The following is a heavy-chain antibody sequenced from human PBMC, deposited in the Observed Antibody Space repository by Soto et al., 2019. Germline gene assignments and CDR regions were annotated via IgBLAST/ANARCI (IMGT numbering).Heavy chain of an antibody. CDR1: GGSISSYY. CDR3: ARSPRGAVGATIGRLWAFDI. Sequence: SETLSLTCTVSGGSISSYYWSWIRQPPGKGLEWIGYIYYSGSTNYNPSLKSRVTISVDTSKNQFSLKLSSVTAADTAVYYCARSPRGAVGATIGRLWAFDIWGQGTMVTVSS. CDR2: IYYSGST. D-gene: IGHD1-26*01. J-gene: IGHJ3*02. V-gene: IGHV4-59*01.